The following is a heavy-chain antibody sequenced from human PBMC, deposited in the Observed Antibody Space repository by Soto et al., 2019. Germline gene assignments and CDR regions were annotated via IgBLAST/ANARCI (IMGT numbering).Heavy chain of an antibody. V-gene: IGHV4-31*03. CDR1: GGSISSGGYY. Sequence: QVQLQESGPGLVKPSQTLSLTCTVSGGSISSGGYYWSWIRQHPGKGLEWIGYIYYSGSTYYNPSLKSRVTISVDTSKNQFSLKLSSVTAADTAVYYCARSVPVAGHLDRNWFDPSGQGTLVTVSS. CDR2: IYYSGST. D-gene: IGHD6-19*01. CDR3: ARSVPVAGHLDRNWFDP. J-gene: IGHJ5*02.